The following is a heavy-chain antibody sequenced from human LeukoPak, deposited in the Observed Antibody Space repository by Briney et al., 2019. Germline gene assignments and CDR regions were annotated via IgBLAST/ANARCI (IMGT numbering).Heavy chain of an antibody. Sequence: EFTRNDGSNKYYADSVKGRFTISRDNSKNTLYLQMNSLRAEDTAVYYCAKDRYGSGSWFDYWGQGTLVTVSS. CDR2: TRNDGSNK. D-gene: IGHD3-10*01. CDR3: AKDRYGSGSWFDY. J-gene: IGHJ4*02. V-gene: IGHV3-30*02.